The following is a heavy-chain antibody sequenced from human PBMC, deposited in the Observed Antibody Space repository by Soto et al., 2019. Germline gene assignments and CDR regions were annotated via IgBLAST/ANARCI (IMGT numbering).Heavy chain of an antibody. J-gene: IGHJ4*02. CDR1: GYSIRSGYY. V-gene: IGHV4-38-2*02. D-gene: IGHD6-13*01. CDR3: ARASPSSWYDY. Sequence: PSETLSLTCSVSGYSIRSGYYWVWIRQPPGKGLEWIGSIYHSGSAYYNPSLKSRVTISVDTSRNQFPLKLSSVTASDTAIYYCARASPSSWYDYWGQGTLVTVSS. CDR2: IYHSGSA.